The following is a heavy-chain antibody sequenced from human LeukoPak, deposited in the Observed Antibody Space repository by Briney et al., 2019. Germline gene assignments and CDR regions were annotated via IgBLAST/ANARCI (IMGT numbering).Heavy chain of an antibody. CDR3: AKEKGYSSSWYTYYYYYGMDV. D-gene: IGHD6-13*01. CDR2: ISWNSGSI. V-gene: IGHV3-9*01. J-gene: IGHJ6*02. CDR1: GFTFDDYA. Sequence: GGSLRLSCAASGFTFDDYAMHWVRQAPGKGLEWVSAISWNSGSIGYADSVKGRFTISRDNAKNTLYLQMNSLRAEDTAVYYCAKEKGYSSSWYTYYYYYGMDVWGQGTTVTVSS.